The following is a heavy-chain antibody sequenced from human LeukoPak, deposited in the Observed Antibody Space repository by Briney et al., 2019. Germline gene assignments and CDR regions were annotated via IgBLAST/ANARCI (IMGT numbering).Heavy chain of an antibody. CDR1: GFTFSSYS. CDR2: ISSSSRYI. Sequence: GGSLRLSCAASGFTFSSYSMNWVRQAPGKGLEWVSSISSSSRYIYYADSVKGRFTISRDNAKNSLYLQMNSLRAEDTAVYYCARDIYPSSTSCYVVWGQGTLVTVSS. CDR3: ARDIYPSSTSCYVV. J-gene: IGHJ4*02. V-gene: IGHV3-21*01. D-gene: IGHD2-2*01.